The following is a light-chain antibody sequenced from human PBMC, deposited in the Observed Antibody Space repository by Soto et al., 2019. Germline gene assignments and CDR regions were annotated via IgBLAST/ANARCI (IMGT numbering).Light chain of an antibody. CDR2: KTN. J-gene: IGLJ3*02. V-gene: IGLV1-47*01. Sequence: QSVLTQPPSASGTPGQRVTLSCSGSSSNIGRSYVYWYQQFPGTAPKLLIYKTNQRPSGVPDRFSGSKSDTSASLAISVLRSEDEADYYCAAWDDSLSGALFGGGTKLTVL. CDR1: SSNIGRSY. CDR3: AAWDDSLSGAL.